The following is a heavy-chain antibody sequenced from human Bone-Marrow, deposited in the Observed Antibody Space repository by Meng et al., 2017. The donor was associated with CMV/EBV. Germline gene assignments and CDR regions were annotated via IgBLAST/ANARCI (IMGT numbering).Heavy chain of an antibody. V-gene: IGHV1-2*02. CDR2: INPNSGGT. Sequence: ASVKVSCKASGYTFTGYYMHWVRQAPGQGLEWMGWINPNSGGTNYAQKFQGRVTMTRDTSISTAYMELSRLRSDDTAVYYCARESLAARPQYYFDYWGQGTLVTLSS. D-gene: IGHD6-6*01. CDR1: GYTFTGYY. CDR3: ARESLAARPQYYFDY. J-gene: IGHJ4*02.